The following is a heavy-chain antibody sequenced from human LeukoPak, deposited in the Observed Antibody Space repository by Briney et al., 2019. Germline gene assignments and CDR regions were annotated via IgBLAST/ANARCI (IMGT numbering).Heavy chain of an antibody. CDR1: GYAFTGYY. CDR3: ARVQDYGDYPDY. CDR2: INPNSGGT. D-gene: IGHD4-17*01. J-gene: IGHJ4*02. Sequence: ASVKVSCEASGYAFTGYYLHWVRQAPGQGLEWMGWINPNSGGTNYAQKFQGRVTMTRDTSISTAYMELSRLRSDDTAVYYCARVQDYGDYPDYWGQGTLVTVSS. V-gene: IGHV1-2*02.